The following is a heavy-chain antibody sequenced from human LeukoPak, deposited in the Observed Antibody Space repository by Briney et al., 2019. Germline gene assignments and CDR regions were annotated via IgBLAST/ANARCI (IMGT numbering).Heavy chain of an antibody. J-gene: IGHJ4*02. D-gene: IGHD3-9*01. CDR3: AREGYFDWLFNLGFDY. CDR2: IYHSGST. CDR1: GGSISSGSYY. V-gene: IGHV4-39*07. Sequence: SETLSLTCTVSGGSISSGSYYWSWIRQPAGKGLEWIGSIYHSGSTYYNPSLKSRVTISVDTSKNQFSLKLSSVTAADTAVYYCAREGYFDWLFNLGFDYWGQGTLVTVSS.